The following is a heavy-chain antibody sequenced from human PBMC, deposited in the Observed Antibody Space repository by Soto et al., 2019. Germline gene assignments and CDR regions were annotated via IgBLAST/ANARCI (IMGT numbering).Heavy chain of an antibody. Sequence: GSLRLSCAASGFTFSSYAMSWVRQAPGKGLEWVSAISGSGGSTYYADSVKGRFTISRDNSKNTLYLQMNSLRAEDTAVYYCAKDQDIVVVVAATPEDYYYGMDVWGQGTTVTVSS. CDR2: ISGSGGST. D-gene: IGHD2-15*01. V-gene: IGHV3-23*01. CDR1: GFTFSSYA. CDR3: AKDQDIVVVVAATPEDYYYGMDV. J-gene: IGHJ6*02.